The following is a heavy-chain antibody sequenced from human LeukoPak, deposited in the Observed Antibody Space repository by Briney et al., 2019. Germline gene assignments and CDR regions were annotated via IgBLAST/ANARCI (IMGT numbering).Heavy chain of an antibody. CDR1: GFTFGSPW. J-gene: IGHJ4*02. V-gene: IGHV3-74*01. CDR3: ARGTAGYHSSYFAY. CDR2: INTDGSAT. Sequence: GGSLRLSCAASGFTFGSPWMHWVRQAPGKGLVWVSRINTDGSATAYADSVKGRFTICRDNAENTLYLQMNSLRAEDTAVYYCARGTAGYHSSYFAYWGQGTLVTVSS. D-gene: IGHD3-16*02.